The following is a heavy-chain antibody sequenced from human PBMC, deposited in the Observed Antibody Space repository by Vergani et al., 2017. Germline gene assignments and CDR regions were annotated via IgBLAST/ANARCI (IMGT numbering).Heavy chain of an antibody. V-gene: IGHV3-23*01. CDR3: AKGTLGYCSGGSCYSDY. CDR1: GFTFSSYA. Sequence: EVQLLESGGGLVQPGGSLRLSCAASGFTFSSYAMSWVRQAPGKGLEWVSAISGSGGSTYYADSVKGRFTISRDNSKNTLYLQMNSLRAEDTAVYYCAKGTLGYCSGGSCYSDYWGQGTLVIVSS. J-gene: IGHJ4*02. D-gene: IGHD2-15*01. CDR2: ISGSGGST.